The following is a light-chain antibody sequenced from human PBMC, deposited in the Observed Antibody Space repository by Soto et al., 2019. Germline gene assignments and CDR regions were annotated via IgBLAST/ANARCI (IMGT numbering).Light chain of an antibody. CDR3: QQYDNLPPMYT. J-gene: IGKJ2*01. CDR2: DAS. Sequence: DIQMTQSPSSLSASVGDRVTITCQASQDISNYLNWYQQKPGKAPKLLIYDASNLETGVPSRFSGSGSGTDFTLTISSLQPQDIATYYCQQYDNLPPMYTLGQGTKLEIK. V-gene: IGKV1-33*01. CDR1: QDISNY.